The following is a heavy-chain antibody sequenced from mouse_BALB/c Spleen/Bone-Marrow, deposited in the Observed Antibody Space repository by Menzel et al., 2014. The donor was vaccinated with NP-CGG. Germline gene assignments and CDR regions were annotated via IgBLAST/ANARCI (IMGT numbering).Heavy chain of an antibody. D-gene: IGHD3-1*01. CDR1: GDSITSGY. CDR2: ISYSGST. V-gene: IGHV3-8*02. Sequence: DVKLQESGPSLVKPSQTLSLTCSVTGDSITSGYWNWIRKFPGNKLEYMGYISYSGSTYYNPSLKSRISITRDTSKNLYYLQLNSVTTKDTATYYCARSGSSGYHYYAMDYWGQGTSVTVSS. J-gene: IGHJ4*01. CDR3: ARSGSSGYHYYAMDY.